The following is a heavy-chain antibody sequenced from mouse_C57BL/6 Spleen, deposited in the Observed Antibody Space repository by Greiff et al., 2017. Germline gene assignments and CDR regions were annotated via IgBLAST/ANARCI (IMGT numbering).Heavy chain of an antibody. Sequence: QVQLQQSGAELARPGASVKLSCKASGYTFTSYGISWVKQRTGQGLEWIGEIYPRSCNTYYNEKFKGKATLTADKSSSTAYMELRSLTSEDSAVYFCARYLYDGGWFAYWGQGTLVTVSA. CDR2: IYPRSCNT. CDR3: ARYLYDGGWFAY. CDR1: GYTFTSYG. D-gene: IGHD2-3*01. J-gene: IGHJ3*01. V-gene: IGHV1-81*01.